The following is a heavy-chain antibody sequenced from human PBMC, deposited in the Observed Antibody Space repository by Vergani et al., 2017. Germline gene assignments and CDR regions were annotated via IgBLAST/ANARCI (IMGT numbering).Heavy chain of an antibody. Sequence: QVQLVQSGAEVKKPGASVKVSCKASGYTFTGYYMHWVRQAPGQGLEWMGWINPNSGGTNYAQKFQGRVTITADESTSTAYMELSSLRSEDTAVYYGAGQQQLVFDYWGQGTLVTVSS. CDR1: GYTFTGYY. D-gene: IGHD6-13*01. V-gene: IGHV1-2*02. CDR2: INPNSGGT. J-gene: IGHJ4*02. CDR3: AGQQQLVFDY.